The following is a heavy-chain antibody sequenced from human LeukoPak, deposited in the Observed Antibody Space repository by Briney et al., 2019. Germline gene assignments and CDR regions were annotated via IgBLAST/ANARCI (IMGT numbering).Heavy chain of an antibody. Sequence: SETLSLTCTVSGGSISSYYWSWIRQPPGKGLEWIGYIYYSGSTNYNPSLKSRVTISVDTSKNQFFLKLSSVTAADTAVYYCARDGAIQLERRGYYYGMDVWGKGTTVTVSS. J-gene: IGHJ6*04. V-gene: IGHV4-59*01. D-gene: IGHD1-1*01. CDR2: IYYSGST. CDR1: GGSISSYY. CDR3: ARDGAIQLERRGYYYGMDV.